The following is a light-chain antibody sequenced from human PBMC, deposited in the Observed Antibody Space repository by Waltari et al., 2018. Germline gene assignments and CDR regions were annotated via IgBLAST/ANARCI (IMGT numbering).Light chain of an antibody. CDR2: QAS. CDR1: QTISDW. CDR3: QQFNSFSRT. Sequence: DIQMTQSPSTLSASVGDRVTITCRASQTISDWLAWYQQKPGKAPKRLIYQASSLESGVPSRFSGSGSGTEVTLTINSLQPDDSATYYCQQFNSFSRTFGQGTKLEI. J-gene: IGKJ2*01. V-gene: IGKV1-5*03.